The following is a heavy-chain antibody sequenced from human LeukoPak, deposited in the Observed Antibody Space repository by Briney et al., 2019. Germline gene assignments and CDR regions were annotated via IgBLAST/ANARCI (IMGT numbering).Heavy chain of an antibody. J-gene: IGHJ6*04. Sequence: ASVKVSCKASGYTFTSYYMHWVRQAPGQGLEWMGIINPSGGSTSYAQKFQGRVTMTRDTSTSTVYMELSSLRSENTAVYYCAGGHYDILTGYTPGGMDVWDKGTTVTVSS. V-gene: IGHV1-46*01. CDR3: AGGHYDILTGYTPGGMDV. CDR1: GYTFTSYY. CDR2: INPSGGST. D-gene: IGHD3-9*01.